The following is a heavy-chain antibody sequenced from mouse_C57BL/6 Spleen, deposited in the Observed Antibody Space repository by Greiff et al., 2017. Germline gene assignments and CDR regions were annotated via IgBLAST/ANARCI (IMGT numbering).Heavy chain of an antibody. Sequence: LQQSGAELARPGASVKLSCKASGYTFTSYGISWVKQRTGQGLEWIGALYPRSGNPYYNEKFKGEATLTADNSSSTAYMELRSLASEDSAVYFCARAGEGLYYAMGYWGDGAAGTVSA. J-gene: IGHJ4*01. CDR2: LYPRSGNP. V-gene: IGHV1-81*01. CDR1: GYTFTSYG. CDR3: ARAGEGLYYAMGY. D-gene: IGHD3-3*01.